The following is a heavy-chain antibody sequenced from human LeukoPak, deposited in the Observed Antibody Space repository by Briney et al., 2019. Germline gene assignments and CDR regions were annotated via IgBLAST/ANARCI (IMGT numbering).Heavy chain of an antibody. D-gene: IGHD3-9*01. CDR2: IIPILGTA. Sequence: GASVKVSCKASGGTFSSYAISWVRQAPGQGLEWMGGIIPILGTANYAQKFQGRVTITADESTSTAYMELSSLRSEDTAVYCCARAITYYDILTGYYTPAYNWFDPWGQGTLVTVSS. CDR1: GGTFSSYA. V-gene: IGHV1-69*13. CDR3: ARAITYYDILTGYYTPAYNWFDP. J-gene: IGHJ5*02.